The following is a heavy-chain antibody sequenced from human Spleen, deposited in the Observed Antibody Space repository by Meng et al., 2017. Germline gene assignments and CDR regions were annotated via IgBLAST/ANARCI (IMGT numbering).Heavy chain of an antibody. CDR2: ISQGSGRT. CDR3: VRNEGYSFGA. J-gene: IGHJ5*02. CDR1: GDSISSRDW. D-gene: IGHD2-21*01. V-gene: IGHV4-4*02. Sequence: PLHESRPGLVTRSGTLSLTCAVSGDSISSRDWWSWVRQPPGKGLEWIGEISQGSGRTNYNPSLKSRVTISLDKSKNQFSLNVNSVTAADTAVYYCVRNEGYSFGAWGQGTLVTVSS.